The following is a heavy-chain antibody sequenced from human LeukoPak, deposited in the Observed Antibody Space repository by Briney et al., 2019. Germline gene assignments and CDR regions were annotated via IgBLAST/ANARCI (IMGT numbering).Heavy chain of an antibody. D-gene: IGHD5-18*01. CDR3: ARDEFRGGNTAMVKFDY. V-gene: IGHV3-7*01. J-gene: IGHJ4*02. CDR1: GFTFSRHW. Sequence: GGSLRLSCAASGFTFSRHWMSWVRQAPGKGLEWVANIRQDGLEKYYVASVQGRFTISRDNAKNSLYLQMNSLRAEDTAVYYCARDEFRGGNTAMVKFDYWGQGTLVTVSS. CDR2: IRQDGLEK.